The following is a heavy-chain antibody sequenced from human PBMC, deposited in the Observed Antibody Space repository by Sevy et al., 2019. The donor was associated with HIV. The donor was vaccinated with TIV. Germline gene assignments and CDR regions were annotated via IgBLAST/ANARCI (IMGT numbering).Heavy chain of an antibody. D-gene: IGHD3-22*01. CDR1: GFTFYNAW. CDR3: TTGRDYHDSSGYY. J-gene: IGHJ4*02. V-gene: IGHV3-15*07. Sequence: GGSLRLSCAASGFTFYNAWMNWVRQAPGKGLEWVGRIKSKTDGGTTDYAAPVKGGFTISRDDSRDTLYLQMNSLQTEDTVVYFCTTGRDYHDSSGYYWGQGTLVTVSS. CDR2: IKSKTDGGTT.